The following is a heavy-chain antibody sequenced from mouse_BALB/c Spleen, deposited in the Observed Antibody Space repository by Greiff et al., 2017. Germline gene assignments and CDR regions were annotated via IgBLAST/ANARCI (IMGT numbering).Heavy chain of an antibody. V-gene: IGHV2-9*02. Sequence: VQVVESGPGLVAPSQSLSITCTVSGFSLTSYGVHWVRQPPGKGLEWLGVICAGGSTNYNSALMSRLSISKDNSKSQVFLKMNSLQTDDTAMYYCARDGYGNYVRFAYWGQGTLVTVSA. CDR1: GFSLTSYG. CDR2: ICAGGST. D-gene: IGHD2-1*01. J-gene: IGHJ3*01. CDR3: ARDGYGNYVRFAY.